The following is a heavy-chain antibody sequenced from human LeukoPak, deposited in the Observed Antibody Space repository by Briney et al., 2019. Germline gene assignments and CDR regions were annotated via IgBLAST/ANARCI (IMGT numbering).Heavy chain of an antibody. V-gene: IGHV4-59*02. CDR2: VYYSGST. CDR3: ARIHRYCSGGACYVLDN. J-gene: IGHJ4*02. D-gene: IGHD2-15*01. Sequence: TASETLSLTCVVSGGSVSGYYWGWIRQPPGRGLEWIGYVYYSGSTNYNPSFKSRITMSVDTSRNQFSLQLSSVTAADTAVYYCARIHRYCSGGACYVLDNWGQGTLVAVSS. CDR1: GGSVSGYY.